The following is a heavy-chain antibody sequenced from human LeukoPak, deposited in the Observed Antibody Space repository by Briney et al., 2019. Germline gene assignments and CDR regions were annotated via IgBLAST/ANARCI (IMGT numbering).Heavy chain of an antibody. CDR1: GFTFSSYA. J-gene: IGHJ3*02. CDR2: ISGSGGST. V-gene: IGHV3-23*01. Sequence: GGSLRLSCAASGFTFSSYATSWVRQAPGKGLKWVSAISGSGGSTYYADSVKGRFTISRDNSKNTLYLQMNSLRAEDTAVYYCAKDETIFGVVIEPDAFDIWGQGTMVTVSS. CDR3: AKDETIFGVVIEPDAFDI. D-gene: IGHD3-3*01.